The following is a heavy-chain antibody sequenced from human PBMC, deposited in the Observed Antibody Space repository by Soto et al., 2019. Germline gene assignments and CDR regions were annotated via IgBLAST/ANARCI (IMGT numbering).Heavy chain of an antibody. V-gene: IGHV3-74*01. J-gene: IGHJ5*02. Sequence: EVQLVESGGGLVQPGGSLRLSCAASGFTFSDYWMNWVRQAPGKGLVWVSRIDSDGSSTSYADSVKGRFTISRANAKNTRYLQMNSLRAEDTAVYYCAKSNGFDPWGQGTLVTVSS. CDR3: AKSNGFDP. CDR1: GFTFSDYW. CDR2: IDSDGSST.